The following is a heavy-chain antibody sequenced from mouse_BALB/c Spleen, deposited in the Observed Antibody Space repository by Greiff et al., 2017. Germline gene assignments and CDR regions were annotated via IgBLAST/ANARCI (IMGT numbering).Heavy chain of an antibody. D-gene: IGHD2-3*01. Sequence: VQVVESGAELARPGASVKLSCKASGYTFTSYWMQWVKQRPGQGLEWIGAIYPGDGDTRYTQKFKGKATLTADKSSSTAYMQLSSLASEDSAVYYCARDGFDYWGQGTTLTVSS. CDR1: GYTFTSYW. J-gene: IGHJ2*01. CDR3: ARDGFDY. V-gene: IGHV1-87*01. CDR2: IYPGDGDT.